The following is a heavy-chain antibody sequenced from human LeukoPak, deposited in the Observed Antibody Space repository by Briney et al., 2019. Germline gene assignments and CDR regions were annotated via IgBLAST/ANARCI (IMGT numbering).Heavy chain of an antibody. CDR2: IKQDGSEK. V-gene: IGHV3-7*04. J-gene: IGHJ6*02. CDR3: AREGSGLYYYYYGMDV. Sequence: GGSLRLSCAVSGFTFSSYWMTWVRQAPGKGLEWVANIKQDGSEKYYVDSVKGRFTIPRDNAKKSLNLQMNSLRAEDTAVYYCAREGSGLYYYYYGMDVWGQGTTVTVSS. CDR1: GFTFSSYW. D-gene: IGHD3-10*01.